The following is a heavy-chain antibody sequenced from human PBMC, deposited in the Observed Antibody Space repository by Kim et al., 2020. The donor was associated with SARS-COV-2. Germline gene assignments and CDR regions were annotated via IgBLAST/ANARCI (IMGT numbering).Heavy chain of an antibody. J-gene: IGHJ6*03. CDR3: ARYCSSTSFFSYYYMDV. CDR2: INHSGST. Sequence: SETLSLTCAVYGGSFSGYYWSWIRQPPGKGLEWIGEINHSGSTNYNPSLKSRVTISVDTSKNQFSLKLSSVTAADTAVYYCARYCSSTSFFSYYYMDVWGKGTTVTVSS. CDR1: GGSFSGYY. V-gene: IGHV4-34*01. D-gene: IGHD2-2*01.